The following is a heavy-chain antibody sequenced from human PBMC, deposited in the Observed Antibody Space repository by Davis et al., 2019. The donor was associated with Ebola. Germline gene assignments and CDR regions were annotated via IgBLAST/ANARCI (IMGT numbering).Heavy chain of an antibody. V-gene: IGHV4-61*08. J-gene: IGHJ4*02. CDR1: GGSISSGGYS. CDR2: IYYSGST. Sequence: PSETLSLTCAVSGGSISSGGYSWSWIRQPPGKGLEWIGYIYYSGSTNYNPSLKSRVTISVDTSKNQFSLKLSSVTAADTAVYYCARNVGYCSGGSCYRYLDYWGQGTLVTVSS. CDR3: ARNVGYCSGGSCYRYLDY. D-gene: IGHD2-15*01.